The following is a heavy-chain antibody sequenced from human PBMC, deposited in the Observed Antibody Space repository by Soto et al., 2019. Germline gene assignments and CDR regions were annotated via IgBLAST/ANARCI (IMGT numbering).Heavy chain of an antibody. CDR3: AKDTYSGSLRAFDY. CDR1: GFTFDDYA. CDR2: ISWNSGSI. Sequence: EVQLVESGGGLVQPGRSLRLSCAASGFTFDDYAMHWVRQAPGKGLEWVSGISWNSGSIGYADSVKGRFTISRDNAKNSLYLQMNSLRAEDTALYYCAKDTYSGSLRAFDYWGQGTLVTVSS. V-gene: IGHV3-9*01. J-gene: IGHJ4*02. D-gene: IGHD1-26*01.